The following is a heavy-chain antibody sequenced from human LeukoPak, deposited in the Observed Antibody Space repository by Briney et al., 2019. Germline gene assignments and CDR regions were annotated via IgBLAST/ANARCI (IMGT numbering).Heavy chain of an antibody. CDR3: ARAGYSSGWRNIDY. CDR1: GFTVSNNY. CDR2: IYSGGST. D-gene: IGHD6-19*01. V-gene: IGHV3-53*01. Sequence: GGSLRLSCAASGFTVSNNYMSWVRQAPGRGLEWVSTIYSGGSTYYADSAKGRFTISRDNSKNTLYLQMNSLRVEDTAVYYCARAGYSSGWRNIDYWGQGTLVAVSS. J-gene: IGHJ4*02.